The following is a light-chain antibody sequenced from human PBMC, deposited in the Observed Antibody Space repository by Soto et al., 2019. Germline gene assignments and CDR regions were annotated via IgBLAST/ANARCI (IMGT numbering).Light chain of an antibody. V-gene: IGLV1-47*02. Sequence: QSVLAQPPSASAPPGQRVTISCFCSRSNIGSNYVYWYQQLPGTAPNPFMYSHNHRPVGAADRLAGSTSGPSSSLSIRGLRSEEEADYFCVAWDDSLGRWVFGGGTQRTAL. CDR3: VAWDDSLGRWV. CDR2: SHN. J-gene: IGLJ3*02. CDR1: RSNIGSNY.